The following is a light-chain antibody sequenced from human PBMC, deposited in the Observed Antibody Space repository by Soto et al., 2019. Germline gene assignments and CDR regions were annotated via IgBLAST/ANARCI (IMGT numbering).Light chain of an antibody. J-gene: IGLJ1*01. V-gene: IGLV2-14*01. CDR1: SSDVGGYNY. CDR3: SSYTSSSTPDV. CDR2: EVS. Sequence: QSALTQPASVSGSPGQPITISCTGTSSDVGGYNYVSWYQQHPGKAPKLMIYEVSNRPSGVSNRFSGSKSGNTASLTISGRQAEDEADYYCSSYTSSSTPDVFGTGTKLTGL.